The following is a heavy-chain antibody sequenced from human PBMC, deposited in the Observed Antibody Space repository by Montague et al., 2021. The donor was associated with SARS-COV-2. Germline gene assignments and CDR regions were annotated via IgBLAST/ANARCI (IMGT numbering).Heavy chain of an antibody. J-gene: IGHJ4*02. CDR3: AAARGSSSWDY. Sequence: SVKVSCKASGFTFTSSAVQWVRQARGQRLEWIGWIVVGSGNTNYXQKFQERVTITRDMSTSTAYMELSSLRSEDTAVYYCAAARGSSSWDYWGQGTLVTVSS. CDR1: GFTFTSSA. CDR2: IVVGSGNT. D-gene: IGHD6-13*01. V-gene: IGHV1-58*01.